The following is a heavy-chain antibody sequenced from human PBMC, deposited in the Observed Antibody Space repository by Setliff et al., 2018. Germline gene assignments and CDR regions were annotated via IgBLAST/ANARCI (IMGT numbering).Heavy chain of an antibody. J-gene: IGHJ4*02. D-gene: IGHD1-26*01. CDR1: GGTFSSYA. CDR2: IIPILGIA. Sequence: VASVKVSCKASGGTFSSYAISRVRQAPGQGLEWMGGIIPILGIANYAQKFQGRVTITADESTSTAYMELSSLRSEDTAVYYCTSCSGRAPCLLPTIWGQGTLVTVSS. V-gene: IGHV1-69*10. CDR3: TSCSGRAPCLLPTI.